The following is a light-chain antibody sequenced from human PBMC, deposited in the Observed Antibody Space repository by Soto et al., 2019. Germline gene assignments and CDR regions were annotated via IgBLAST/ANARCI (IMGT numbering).Light chain of an antibody. CDR3: CSYADSNSYV. J-gene: IGLJ1*01. V-gene: IGLV2-11*01. CDR2: GVS. CDR1: SSDVGGYNY. Sequence: QSALTQPRSVSGSPGQSVTISCTGTSSDVGGYNYVSWYQQHPGKAPKLLIYGVSERPSGVPDRFSGSKSGSTASLTISGLQAEDEADYYCCSYADSNSYVFGTGTKVTLL.